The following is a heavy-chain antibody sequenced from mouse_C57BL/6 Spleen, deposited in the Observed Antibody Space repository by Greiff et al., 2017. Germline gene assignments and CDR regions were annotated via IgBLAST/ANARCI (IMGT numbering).Heavy chain of an antibody. V-gene: IGHV1-82*01. Sequence: QVQLQQSGPELVKPGASVKISCKASGYAFSSSWMNWVKQRPGKGLEWIGRIYPGDGDTNYNGKFKGKATLTADKSSSTAYMRLSSLTSEDSAVYFCAGSSTAPYAMDYWGQGTSVTVSS. CDR1: GYAFSSSW. CDR2: IYPGDGDT. CDR3: AGSSTAPYAMDY. J-gene: IGHJ4*01. D-gene: IGHD4-1*02.